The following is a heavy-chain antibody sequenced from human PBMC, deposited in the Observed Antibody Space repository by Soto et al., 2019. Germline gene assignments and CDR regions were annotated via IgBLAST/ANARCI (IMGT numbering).Heavy chain of an antibody. Sequence: PAETLSLTCTVSGGSISSSSYYWGGIRQPPGKGLEWIGSIYYSGSTYYNPSLKSRVTISVDTSKNQFSLKLSSVTAADTAVYYCARDPDYDFWSGYYTGIDYWGQGTLVTVSS. CDR1: GGSISSSSYY. CDR2: IYYSGST. D-gene: IGHD3-3*01. CDR3: ARDPDYDFWSGYYTGIDY. V-gene: IGHV4-39*02. J-gene: IGHJ4*02.